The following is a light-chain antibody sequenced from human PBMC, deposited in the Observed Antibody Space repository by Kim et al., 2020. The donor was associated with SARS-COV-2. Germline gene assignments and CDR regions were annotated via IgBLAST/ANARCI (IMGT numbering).Light chain of an antibody. CDR1: SSNIGSNT. CDR3: AAWDDSLNGFYV. CDR2: SNN. J-gene: IGLJ1*01. Sequence: QYVLTQPPSASGTPGQRVTISCSGSSSNIGSNTVNWYQQLPGTAPKLLIYSNNQRPSGVHDRFSGSKSGTSASLAISGLQSEDEADYYCAAWDDSLNGFYVFGTGTKVTVL. V-gene: IGLV1-44*01.